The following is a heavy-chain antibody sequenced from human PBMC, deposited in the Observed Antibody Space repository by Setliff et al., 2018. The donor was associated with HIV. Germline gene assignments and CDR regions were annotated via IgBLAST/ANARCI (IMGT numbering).Heavy chain of an antibody. CDR1: GGSISSGGYY. V-gene: IGHV4-31*03. J-gene: IGHJ4*02. CDR3: ARGTLYYYDTGGYSYFDY. Sequence: SETLSLTCTVSGGSISSGGYYWSWIRQHPGKDLEWIGYIYYSGSTYYNPSLKSRVAISVDTSKNQFSLKLSSVTAADTAVFYCARGTLYYYDTGGYSYFDYWGQGTLVTVSS. CDR2: IYYSGST. D-gene: IGHD3-22*01.